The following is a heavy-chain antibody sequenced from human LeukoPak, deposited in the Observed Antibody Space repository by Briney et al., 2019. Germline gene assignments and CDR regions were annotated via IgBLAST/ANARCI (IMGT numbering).Heavy chain of an antibody. CDR1: GFTLTSYE. D-gene: IGHD2-21*02. CDR3: ARELPREVTLDY. J-gene: IGHJ4*02. V-gene: IGHV3-74*01. CDR2: ISSDGSRA. Sequence: GGSLRLSCAASGFTLTSYEMHWVRQAPGKGLVWVSRISSDGSRAGYADSVKGRFTISRDNAKNTLYLQMNSLRAEGTAIYYCARELPREVTLDYWGQGTLVTVSS.